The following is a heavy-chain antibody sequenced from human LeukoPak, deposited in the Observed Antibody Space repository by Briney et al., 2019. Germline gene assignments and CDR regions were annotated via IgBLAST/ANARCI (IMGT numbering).Heavy chain of an antibody. CDR2: ISSNAAYI. J-gene: IGHJ4*02. V-gene: IGHV3-21*01. D-gene: IGHD3-9*01. Sequence: WVSSISSNAAYIYSADSLKGRFTISRDNAKNSLYLQMNSLRAEDTAVYYCARYDILTKIDYWGQGTLVTVSS. CDR3: ARYDILTKIDY.